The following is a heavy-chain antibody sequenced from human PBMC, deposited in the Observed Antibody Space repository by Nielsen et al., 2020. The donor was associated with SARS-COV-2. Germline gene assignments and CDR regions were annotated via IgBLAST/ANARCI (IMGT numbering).Heavy chain of an antibody. CDR1: GGSISSGDYY. CDR2: IYYSGST. D-gene: IGHD2-2*01. J-gene: IGHJ4*02. CDR3: AREGTGRYCSSTSCYVFGY. Sequence: SETLSLTCTVSGGSISSGDYYWSWIRQPPGKGLEWIGYIYYSGSTYYNPSLKSRVTISVDTSKNQFSLKLSSVTAADTAVYYCAREGTGRYCSSTSCYVFGYWGQGTLVTVSS. V-gene: IGHV4-30-4*01.